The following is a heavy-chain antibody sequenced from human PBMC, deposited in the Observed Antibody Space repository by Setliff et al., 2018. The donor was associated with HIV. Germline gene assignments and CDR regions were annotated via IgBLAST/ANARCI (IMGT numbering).Heavy chain of an antibody. CDR3: ARAALRYCTSTSCPRVDAFDI. D-gene: IGHD2-2*01. CDR1: GFTFSDYY. CDR2: ISTSSATK. J-gene: IGHJ3*02. V-gene: IGHV3-11*01. Sequence: GGSLRLSCVASGFTFSDYYMIWIRQDPGQGLEWVSYISTSSATKYYAESVKGRFTISRDNAKNSLYLQMNSVRADDTAVYYCARAALRYCTSTSCPRVDAFDIWGQGTMVTVSS.